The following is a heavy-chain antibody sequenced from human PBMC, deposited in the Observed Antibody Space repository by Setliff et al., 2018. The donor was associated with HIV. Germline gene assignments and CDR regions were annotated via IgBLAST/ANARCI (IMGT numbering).Heavy chain of an antibody. J-gene: IGHJ5*02. Sequence: ETLSLTCPVSGGSISNSRYYWSWIRQPPGKGLEWIGSIYYSGSTYYNPSLKSRVTISVDTSKNQFSLKLSSVTAADAAVYYCASRVYYYDSSGYLREEGFDPWGQGTLVTVSS. CDR1: GGSISNSRYY. CDR3: ASRVYYYDSSGYLREEGFDP. V-gene: IGHV4-39*01. D-gene: IGHD3-22*01. CDR2: IYYSGST.